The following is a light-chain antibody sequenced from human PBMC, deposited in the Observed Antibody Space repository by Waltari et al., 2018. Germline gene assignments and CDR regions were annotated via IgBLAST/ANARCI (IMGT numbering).Light chain of an antibody. CDR1: SSIYGNNY. CDR2: KNN. Sequence: QSVFTHPPPVSGTPGPRVTIPCSACSSIYGNNYVYRYQHLPGAAPKLLIFKNNQRPSGVPDRFSDSKSGTAASLAISGLRSEDEADYYCAAWDDSLSGLVFGGGTKLSVL. V-gene: IGLV1-47*01. J-gene: IGLJ3*02. CDR3: AAWDDSLSGLV.